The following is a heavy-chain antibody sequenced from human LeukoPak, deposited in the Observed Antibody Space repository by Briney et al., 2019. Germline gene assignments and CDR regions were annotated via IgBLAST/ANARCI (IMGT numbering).Heavy chain of an antibody. V-gene: IGHV3-49*04. Sequence: GGSLRLSCTASGFTFGDYAMGWVRQPPGNGLEWVGFMRSKAYAGKTEYAASVKGRFIISRDDSKSIAYLQMNSLKTEDTAVYYCSRGGSWKGWFDPWGQGTLVTVSS. CDR2: MRSKAYAGKT. CDR1: GFTFGDYA. D-gene: IGHD6-6*01. J-gene: IGHJ5*02. CDR3: SRGGSWKGWFDP.